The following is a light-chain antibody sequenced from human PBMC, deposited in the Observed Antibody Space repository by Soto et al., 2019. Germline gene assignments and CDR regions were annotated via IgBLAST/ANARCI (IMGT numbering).Light chain of an antibody. V-gene: IGLV2-14*01. J-gene: IGLJ2*01. CDR1: ISDIGGYNF. CDR2: DVN. CDR3: ASYTRTTTLV. Sequence: QSVLTQPASVSGSPGQSITISFTGTISDIGGYNFISWYQHHPGKAPKLVIYDVNNRASGISYRFSGSKSGNTASLTISGPQAEVHGDYYCASYTRTTTLVFGGGTKLTFL.